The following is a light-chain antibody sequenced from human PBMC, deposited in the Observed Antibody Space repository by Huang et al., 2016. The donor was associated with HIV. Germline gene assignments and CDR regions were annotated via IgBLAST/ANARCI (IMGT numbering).Light chain of an antibody. CDR2: WAS. J-gene: IGKJ1*01. CDR1: QGVLYSSNNKTD. Sequence: DIVMTQSPDSLAVSLGERATINCKSSQGVLYSSNNKTDLVWYQQKPGQPPKLLIYWASTRESGVPDRFRGSGSGTDFPLTINSLQAEDVAVYYCQQYYTTPPTFGQGTKVEIK. CDR3: QQYYTTPPT. V-gene: IGKV4-1*01.